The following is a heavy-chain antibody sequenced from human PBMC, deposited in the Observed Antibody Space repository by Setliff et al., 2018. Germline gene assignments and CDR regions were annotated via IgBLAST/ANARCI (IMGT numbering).Heavy chain of an antibody. CDR2: ITPIFGTA. CDR1: RGTFSNYA. V-gene: IGHV1-69*13. Sequence: SVKVSCKTSRGTFSNYAISWVRQAPGQGLEWMGGITPIFGTANYAQKFQGRVTITADESTSTAYMELSSLRSEDTAVYYCARVQQLGTFDYWGQGTLVTVSS. CDR3: ARVQQLGTFDY. D-gene: IGHD6-13*01. J-gene: IGHJ4*02.